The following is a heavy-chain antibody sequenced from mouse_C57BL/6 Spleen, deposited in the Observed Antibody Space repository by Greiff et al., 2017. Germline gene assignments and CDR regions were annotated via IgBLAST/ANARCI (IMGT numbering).Heavy chain of an antibody. J-gene: IGHJ4*01. Sequence: QVQLQQPGAELVMPGASVKLSCKASGYTFTSYWMHWVKQRPGQGLEWIGEIDPSDSYTNYNQKFKGKSTLTVDKSSSTAYMQLSSLTSEDSAVYYCARRTFYYYGSSSYDAMDYWGQGTSVTVSS. CDR3: ARRTFYYYGSSSYDAMDY. V-gene: IGHV1-69*01. CDR2: IDPSDSYT. D-gene: IGHD1-1*01. CDR1: GYTFTSYW.